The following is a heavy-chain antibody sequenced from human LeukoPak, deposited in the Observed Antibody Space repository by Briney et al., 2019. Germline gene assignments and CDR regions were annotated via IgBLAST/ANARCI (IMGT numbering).Heavy chain of an antibody. V-gene: IGHV3-9*01. D-gene: IGHD3-22*01. CDR2: ISWNSDSI. CDR1: GFTFDDYA. CDR3: ARRAGDYSHPYDY. J-gene: IGHJ4*02. Sequence: GGSLRLSCAASGFTFDDYAMHWVRQAPGKGLEWVSGISWNSDSIGYADSVKGRFTISRDSSKNTLYLQMNSLRAEDTAVYYCARRAGDYSHPYDYWGQGTLVTVSS.